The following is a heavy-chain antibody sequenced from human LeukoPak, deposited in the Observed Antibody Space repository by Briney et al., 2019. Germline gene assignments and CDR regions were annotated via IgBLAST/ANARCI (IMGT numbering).Heavy chain of an antibody. V-gene: IGHV3-48*01. CDR3: ASRSTMGRAFDI. D-gene: IGHD1-14*01. Sequence: GGSLRLSCAASGFTFSNYDMNWVRQAPGKGLEWVSYISSGSSTMYYADSVKGRFTISRDYAKNSLYLQMNSLRPEDTAVYYCASRSTMGRAFDIWGQGTMLTVSS. J-gene: IGHJ3*02. CDR1: GFTFSNYD. CDR2: ISSGSSTM.